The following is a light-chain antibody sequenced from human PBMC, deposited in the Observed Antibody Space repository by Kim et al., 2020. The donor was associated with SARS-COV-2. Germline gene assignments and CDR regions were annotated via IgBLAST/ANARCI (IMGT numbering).Light chain of an antibody. V-gene: IGKV3-15*01. CDR2: GAS. J-gene: IGKJ1*01. Sequence: PGQRATHSCRATQSISTNLAWYQQNPGRAPRLLMSGASSRSTSVPARFSGSGSGTEFTLTITSLQSEDSAVYYCQQYHDWPRTFGQGTKVDIK. CDR1: QSISTN. CDR3: QQYHDWPRT.